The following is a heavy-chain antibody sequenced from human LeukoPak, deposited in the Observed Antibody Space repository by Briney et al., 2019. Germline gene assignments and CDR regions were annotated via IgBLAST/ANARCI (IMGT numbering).Heavy chain of an antibody. CDR3: ARQSSGWYLSGAFDI. V-gene: IGHV3-23*01. CDR1: GFTFSSYA. J-gene: IGHJ3*02. D-gene: IGHD6-19*01. Sequence: GGSLRLSCSASGFTFSSYAMSWVRQAPGKGLEWVSAISGSGGSTYYADSVKGRFTISRDNSKNTLYLQMNSLRAEDTAVYYCARQSSGWYLSGAFDIWGQGTMVTVSS. CDR2: ISGSGGST.